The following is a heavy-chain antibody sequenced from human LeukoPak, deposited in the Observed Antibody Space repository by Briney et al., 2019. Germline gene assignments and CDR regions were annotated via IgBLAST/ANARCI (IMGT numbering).Heavy chain of an antibody. D-gene: IGHD4-17*01. CDR2: IKQDRSEK. CDR3: ARDQIDLYGDYDAFDI. CDR1: GFTFSSYW. Sequence: GGSLRLSCAASGFTFSSYWMSWVRQAPGKGLEWVANIKQDRSEKYYVDSVKGRFTISRDNAKNSLYLQMNSLRAEDTAVYYCARDQIDLYGDYDAFDIWGQGTMVTVSS. V-gene: IGHV3-7*01. J-gene: IGHJ3*02.